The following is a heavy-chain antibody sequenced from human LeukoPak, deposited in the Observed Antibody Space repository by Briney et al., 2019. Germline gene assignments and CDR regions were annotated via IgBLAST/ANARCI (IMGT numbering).Heavy chain of an antibody. CDR3: ARQAAYCSSTTCYDDY. CDR2: IYYSGRT. Sequence: SETLSLTCAVYGGSFSGYYWGWIRQPPGKGLEWIGSIYYSGRTYYNPSLKSRVTIAVDTSKNQFSLKLSSVTASDTAVYYCARQAAYCSSTTCYDDYWGQGTLVTVSS. D-gene: IGHD2-2*01. CDR1: GGSFSGYY. J-gene: IGHJ4*02. V-gene: IGHV4-39*01.